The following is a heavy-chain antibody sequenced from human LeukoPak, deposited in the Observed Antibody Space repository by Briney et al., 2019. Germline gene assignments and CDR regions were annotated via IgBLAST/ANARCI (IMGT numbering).Heavy chain of an antibody. V-gene: IGHV3-7*01. J-gene: IGHJ4*02. CDR3: ARGMSSGYDFDY. CDR2: IKKDGSEK. Sequence: GGSLRLSCAASGFTFSSYWMTWVRQAPGKGLEWVANIKKDGSEKYYVDSVKGRFTICRENANNSLYLQMNSLRAEDTAVYYCARGMSSGYDFDYWGQGTLVTVSS. D-gene: IGHD5-12*01. CDR1: GFTFSSYW.